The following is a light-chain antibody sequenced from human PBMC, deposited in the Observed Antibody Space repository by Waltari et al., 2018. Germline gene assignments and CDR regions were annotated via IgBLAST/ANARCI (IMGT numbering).Light chain of an antibody. CDR2: LAS. CDR3: MQALQTQM. V-gene: IGKV2-28*01. J-gene: IGKJ1*01. CDR1: QSRLNSNGYNY. Sequence: DFVLTQSPLSLPVTPGEPASISCRSSQSRLNSNGYNYLDWYLQKPGQSPQLLFYLASNRASGVPDRFSGSGSGTDFTLKISRVEAEDVGVYYCMQALQTQMFGQGTKVEIK.